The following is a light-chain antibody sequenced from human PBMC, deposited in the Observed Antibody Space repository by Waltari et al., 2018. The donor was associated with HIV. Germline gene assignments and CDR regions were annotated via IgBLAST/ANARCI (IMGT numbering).Light chain of an antibody. CDR2: SPN. J-gene: IGLJ3*02. CDR3: VLYMGNGISV. CDR1: SGSVSSRYY. Sequence: QTVVTQEPSVSVSPGGTVTLTCGLSSGSVSSRYYPSWYQQTPGQAPRTLISSPNTRSSGVPDRFSGSILGNKAALTITGAQADDESDYYCVLYMGNGISVFGGGTKLTVL. V-gene: IGLV8-61*01.